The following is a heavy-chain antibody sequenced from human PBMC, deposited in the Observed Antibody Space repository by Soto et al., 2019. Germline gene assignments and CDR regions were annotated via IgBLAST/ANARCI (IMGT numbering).Heavy chain of an antibody. Sequence: EVQLLESGGGLVQPGGSLRLSCAASGFTVSSYTMSWVRQAPGKGLEWVSVISGSGSTYSADSVKGRFTISRDSSKNTVYLQMQSLRAEDTAVYYCAKALRFTFTTGYYMDVWGRGTTVTVSS. J-gene: IGHJ6*03. V-gene: IGHV3-23*01. CDR1: GFTVSSYT. CDR3: AKALRFTFTTGYYMDV. D-gene: IGHD3-16*01. CDR2: ISGSGST.